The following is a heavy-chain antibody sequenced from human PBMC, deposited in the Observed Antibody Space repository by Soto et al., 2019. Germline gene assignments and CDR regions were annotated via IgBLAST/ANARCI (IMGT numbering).Heavy chain of an antibody. J-gene: IGHJ3*02. CDR2: TYYRSKWSN. CDR1: GDSVSSNTAA. D-gene: IGHD6-25*01. Sequence: SQTLSLTCVISGDSVSSNTAAWNWIRQSPSRGLECLGRTYYRSKWSNDYAPSVKSRITVNPDTSKNQFSLQLNSVTPEDTAVYYCARAVLNTANAFVMWGQGTVVTVSS. V-gene: IGHV6-1*01. CDR3: ARAVLNTANAFVM.